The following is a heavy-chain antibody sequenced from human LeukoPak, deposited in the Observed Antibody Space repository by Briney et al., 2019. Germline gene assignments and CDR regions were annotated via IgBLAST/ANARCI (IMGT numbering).Heavy chain of an antibody. CDR3: AKDVPDYYDSSGYNFVY. CDR2: ISGSGGST. CDR1: GFTFSSYA. V-gene: IGHV3-23*01. J-gene: IGHJ4*02. D-gene: IGHD3-22*01. Sequence: PGGSLRLSCAASGFTFSSYAMSWVRQAPGKGLEWVSAISGSGGSTYYADSVKGRFTISRDNSKNTLYLQMNSLRAEDTAVYYCAKDVPDYYDSSGYNFVYWGQGTLVTVSS.